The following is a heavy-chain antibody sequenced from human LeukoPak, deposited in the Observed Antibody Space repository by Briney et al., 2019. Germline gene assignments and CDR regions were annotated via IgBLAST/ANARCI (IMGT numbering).Heavy chain of an antibody. J-gene: IGHJ5*02. CDR3: ARDYVGDNWFDP. V-gene: IGHV1-2*02. CDR1: GYTFTGYY. CDR2: ISPNSGGT. D-gene: IGHD3-16*01. Sequence: GALVKVSCKASGYTFTGYYMHWVRQAPGQGLERMGWISPNSGGTNYAQKFQGRVTMTRDTSISTAYMELSRLRSDDTAVYYCARDYVGDNWFDPWGQGTLVTVSS.